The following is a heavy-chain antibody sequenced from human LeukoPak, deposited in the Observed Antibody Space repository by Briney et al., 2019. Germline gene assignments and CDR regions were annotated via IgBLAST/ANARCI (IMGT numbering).Heavy chain of an antibody. V-gene: IGHV1-18*01. CDR3: ARTPRGVVITTYYGMDV. J-gene: IGHJ6*02. D-gene: IGHD3-22*01. CDR2: ISAYNGNT. CDR1: GYIFTSYV. Sequence: ASVKVSCMASGYIFTSYVSSWVRQAPAQGLEWMGWISAYNGNTNYAQKLQGRVTMTTDTSTSTAYMELRSLRSDDTAVYYCARTPRGVVITTYYGMDVWGQGTTVTVSS.